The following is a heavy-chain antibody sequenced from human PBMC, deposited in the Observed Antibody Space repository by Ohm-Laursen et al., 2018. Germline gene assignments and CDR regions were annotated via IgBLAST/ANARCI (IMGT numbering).Heavy chain of an antibody. CDR1: GFTFDDYA. CDR2: ISWNSGSI. CDR3: AKSPTYDFWSGYSPFDY. D-gene: IGHD3-3*01. J-gene: IGHJ4*02. Sequence: SLRLSCAASGFTFDDYAMHWVRQAPGKGLEWVSGISWNSGSIGYADPVKGRFTISRDNAKNSLYLQMNSLRAEDTALYYCAKSPTYDFWSGYSPFDYWGQGTLVTVSS. V-gene: IGHV3-9*01.